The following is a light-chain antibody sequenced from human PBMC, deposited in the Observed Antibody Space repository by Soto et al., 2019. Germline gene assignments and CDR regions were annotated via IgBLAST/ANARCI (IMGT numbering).Light chain of an antibody. CDR1: SSNIGSNY. Sequence: QPVLTQPPSASGTPGQRVTISCSGSSSNIGSNYVYWYQQLPATAPKLLIYRNNQRPSGVPDRFSGSKSGTSASLAISGLRSEDEADYYCAAWDDSLSGPVVFGGGTKLTVL. CDR2: RNN. CDR3: AAWDDSLSGPVV. J-gene: IGLJ2*01. V-gene: IGLV1-47*01.